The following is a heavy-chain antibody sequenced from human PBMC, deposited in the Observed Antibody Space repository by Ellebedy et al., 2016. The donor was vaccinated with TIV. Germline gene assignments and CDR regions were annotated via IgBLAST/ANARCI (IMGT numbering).Heavy chain of an antibody. CDR2: ISTSGSTI. CDR3: ARHITSTWLFDH. J-gene: IGHJ4*02. CDR1: GFTFSDYY. Sequence: GESLKISCAASGFTFSDYYMSWIRQAPGKGLEWVSYISTSGSTIYYADSVKGRFTISRDNAKNSLYLQMDSLRAEDTAVYYCARHITSTWLFDHWGQGTLVTVSS. V-gene: IGHV3-11*01. D-gene: IGHD5-24*01.